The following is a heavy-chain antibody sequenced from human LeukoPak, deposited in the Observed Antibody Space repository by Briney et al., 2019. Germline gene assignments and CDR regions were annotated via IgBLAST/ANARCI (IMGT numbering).Heavy chain of an antibody. CDR2: ISFDGSNK. CDR1: GFTFSSYG. J-gene: IGHJ4*02. V-gene: IGHV3-30*18. D-gene: IGHD6-19*01. Sequence: AGGSLRLSCAASGFTFSSYGMHWVRQAPGKGLEWVAAISFDGSNKYYADSVKGRFTISRDKSKNTLYLQMNSLRAKDTAVYYCAKDGKEWLDGFYFDYWGQGTLVTVSS. CDR3: AKDGKEWLDGFYFDY.